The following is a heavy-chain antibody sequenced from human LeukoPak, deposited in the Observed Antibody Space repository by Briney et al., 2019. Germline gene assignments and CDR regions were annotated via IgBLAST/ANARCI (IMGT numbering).Heavy chain of an antibody. CDR3: ARSLNGDFDY. D-gene: IGHD4-17*01. J-gene: IGHJ4*02. CDR2: ISYDGGNK. V-gene: IGHV3-30*03. CDR1: GFTFSIYA. Sequence: GGSLRLSCAASGFTFSIYAMSWVRQAPGKGLEWVTVISYDGGNKFYADSVRGRFTISRDNSKNTVYLQMNSLRAEDTAVYYCARSLNGDFDYWGQGTLVTVSS.